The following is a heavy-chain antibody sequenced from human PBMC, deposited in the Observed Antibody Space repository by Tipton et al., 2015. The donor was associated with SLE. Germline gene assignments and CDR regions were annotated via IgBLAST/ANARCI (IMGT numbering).Heavy chain of an antibody. V-gene: IGHV4-38-2*02. Sequence: TLSLTCTVSGYSIRIGYYWGWIRQSPGKGLEWIGYISYTGDIKYNPPLKSRVTISIDTSKNQFSLKLSSVSAADTAIYYCARDLTRDPAAGNHYFDHWGQGTLVTVSS. D-gene: IGHD6-13*01. CDR2: ISYTGDI. CDR3: ARDLTRDPAAGNHYFDH. J-gene: IGHJ4*02. CDR1: GYSIRIGYY.